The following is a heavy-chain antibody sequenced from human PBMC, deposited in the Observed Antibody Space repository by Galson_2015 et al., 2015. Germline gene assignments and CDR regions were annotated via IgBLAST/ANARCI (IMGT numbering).Heavy chain of an antibody. V-gene: IGHV2-5*01. Sequence: KALEWLALTYWNDDKRYSPSLKSRLTITKDTSKNQVVLTMTNMDPVDTATYYCAHSLGIAVTAPLPSYWGQGTLVTVSS. CDR2: TYWNDDK. CDR3: AHSLGIAVTAPLPSY. D-gene: IGHD6-19*01. J-gene: IGHJ4*02.